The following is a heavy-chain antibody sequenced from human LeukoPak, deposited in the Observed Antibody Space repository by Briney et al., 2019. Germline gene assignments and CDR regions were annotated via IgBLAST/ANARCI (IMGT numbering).Heavy chain of an antibody. CDR3: ARGASSGWYFDY. V-gene: IGHV3-21*01. J-gene: IGHJ4*02. CDR1: GFTFSNYG. D-gene: IGHD6-19*01. Sequence: GGSLRLSCAASGFTFSNYGMSWVRQAPGKGLEWVSSISSSSSYIYYADSVKGRFTISRDNAKNSLYLQMNSLRAEDTAVYYCARGASSGWYFDYWGQGTLVTVSS. CDR2: ISSSSSYI.